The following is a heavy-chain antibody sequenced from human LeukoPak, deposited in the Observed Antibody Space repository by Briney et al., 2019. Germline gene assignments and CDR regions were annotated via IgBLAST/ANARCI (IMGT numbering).Heavy chain of an antibody. CDR2: IYPGDSDT. CDR3: ARQSPEGMTGGDY. V-gene: IGHV5-51*01. CDR1: GYSFTSYW. D-gene: IGHD6-13*01. J-gene: IGHJ4*02. Sequence: GESLKISCKGSGYSFTSYWIGWVRQMPATGLEWVGIIYPGDSDTRYSPSFQGQVTISADKSISTAYLQWSSLKASDTAMYYCARQSPEGMTGGDYWGQGTLVTVSS.